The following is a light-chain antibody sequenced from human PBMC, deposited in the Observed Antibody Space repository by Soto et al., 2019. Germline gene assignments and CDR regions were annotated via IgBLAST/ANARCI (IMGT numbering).Light chain of an antibody. CDR2: GAS. CDR1: QSVSNNY. V-gene: IGKV3-20*01. CDR3: QQYGSSLFT. J-gene: IGKJ3*01. Sequence: EIVLTQSPGTLPLSPGERATLSCRASQSVSNNYLAWYQQKPGQAPRLLIYGASNRATGIPDRFSGSGSGTDFTLTISRLEPEDFAVYYCQQYGSSLFTFGPGTKVDIK.